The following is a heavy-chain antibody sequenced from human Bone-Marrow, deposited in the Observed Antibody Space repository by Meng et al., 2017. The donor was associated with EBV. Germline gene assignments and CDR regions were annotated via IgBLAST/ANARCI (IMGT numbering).Heavy chain of an antibody. Sequence: QVQLQESGPGLVKPSETLSRTCTVSGASVSGGTFHWSWIRQPPGKELEWIGYIYDGGTTIYNPSLKGRVTRFLDTSRNQFSLGLRSVTTADTAVYYCAKSSSSTPGVVDSWGQGTLVTVSS. CDR2: IYDGGTT. V-gene: IGHV4-61*01. J-gene: IGHJ4*02. CDR1: GASVSGGTFH. CDR3: AKSSSSTPGVVDS. D-gene: IGHD6-6*01.